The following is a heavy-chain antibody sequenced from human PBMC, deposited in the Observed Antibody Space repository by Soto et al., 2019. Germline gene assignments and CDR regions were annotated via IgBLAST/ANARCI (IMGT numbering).Heavy chain of an antibody. V-gene: IGHV3-30-3*01. J-gene: IGHJ6*02. CDR2: ISYDGNDK. CDR3: ARGRYGMDV. Sequence: PGGSLRLSCAASGFTFNSYAMHWVRQAPGKGLEWVALISYDGNDKYYADSVKGRFTISRDNSKNRLYLQMNSLRIEDTAVYNCARGRYGMDVWGRGTTVTVSS. CDR1: GFTFNSYA.